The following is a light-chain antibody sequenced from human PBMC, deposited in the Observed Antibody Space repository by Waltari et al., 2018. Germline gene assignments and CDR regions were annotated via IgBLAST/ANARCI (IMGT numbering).Light chain of an antibody. CDR3: AVWDDSLYGEV. CDR1: NSNIGSNA. CDR2: SND. Sequence: QSVLTQPPSVSGTPGQRVTISCSGSNSNIGSNAVNWYQQVPGRAPKLLIYSNDQRPSGFPDRFPGSNSGPSASLAISGLQSEDESDYFCAVWDDSLYGEVFGGGTKLTVL. J-gene: IGLJ2*01. V-gene: IGLV1-44*01.